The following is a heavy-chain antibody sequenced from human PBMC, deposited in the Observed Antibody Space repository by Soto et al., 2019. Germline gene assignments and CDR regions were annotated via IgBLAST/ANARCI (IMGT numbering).Heavy chain of an antibody. Sequence: PSETLSLTCTVSGDSVSSGTYFWSWIRQPPGKGLEWIGYVYYSGSTNYNPPLKSRVTMSVDTSKNQFSLKLSSVNAADTAVYYCTRGGDAYKNGHGGKGTLVTVSS. V-gene: IGHV4-61*01. D-gene: IGHD2-21*01. CDR1: GDSVSSGTYF. CDR2: VYYSGST. CDR3: TRGGDAYKNGH. J-gene: IGHJ4*02.